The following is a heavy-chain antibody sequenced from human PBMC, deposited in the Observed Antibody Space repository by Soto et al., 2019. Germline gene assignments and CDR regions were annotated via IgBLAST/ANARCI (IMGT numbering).Heavy chain of an antibody. CDR3: ARGYSNYGFSNYYYYYMDV. J-gene: IGHJ6*03. Sequence: SETLSLTCTVSGGSISSYYWSWIRQPPGKGLEWIGYIYYSGSTNYNPSLKIRVNMSVDTSQNPFSLKLSSVTAADTAVYYCARGYSNYGFSNYYYYYMDVWGKGTTVTVSS. CDR1: GGSISSYY. CDR2: IYYSGST. D-gene: IGHD4-4*01. V-gene: IGHV4-59*01.